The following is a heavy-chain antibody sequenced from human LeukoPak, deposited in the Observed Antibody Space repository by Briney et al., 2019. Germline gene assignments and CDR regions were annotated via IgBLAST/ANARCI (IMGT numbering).Heavy chain of an antibody. CDR2: IKSKTDGGTT. V-gene: IGHV3-15*07. CDR3: TTVGRVKVYAMVDDY. Sequence: GGSLRLSCAASGFTFSNAWMNWVRQAPGKGLEWVGRIKSKTDGGTTDYAAPVKGRFTISRDDSKNTLYLQMNSLKAEDTAVYYCTTVGRVKVYAMVDDYWGQGTLVTVSS. J-gene: IGHJ4*02. CDR1: GFTFSNAW. D-gene: IGHD2-8*01.